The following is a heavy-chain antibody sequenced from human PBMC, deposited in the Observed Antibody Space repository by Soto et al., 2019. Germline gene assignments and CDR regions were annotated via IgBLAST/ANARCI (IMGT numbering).Heavy chain of an antibody. CDR1: GYTFTTYG. J-gene: IGHJ4*02. CDR2: FIPIFGTA. D-gene: IGHD5-12*01. CDR3: ASRDLEMATISSPFDY. Sequence: ASVKVSCKASGYTFTTYGISWVRQAPGQGLEWMGGFIPIFGTANYAQKFQGRVTITADESTSTAYMELSSLRSEDTAVYYCASRDLEMATISSPFDYWGQGTLVTVSS. V-gene: IGHV1-69*13.